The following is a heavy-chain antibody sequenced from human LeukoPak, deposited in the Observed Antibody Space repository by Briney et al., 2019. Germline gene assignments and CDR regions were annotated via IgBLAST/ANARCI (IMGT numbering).Heavy chain of an antibody. J-gene: IGHJ6*03. V-gene: IGHV3-23*01. Sequence: GGSLRLSCAASGFTFSSYAMSWVRQAPGKGLEWVSAISGSSGSTYYADSVKGRFTISRDNAKNSLYLQMNGLRAEDTAVYYCARDVELLEGYYYYYMDVWGKGTTVTVSS. CDR3: ARDVELLEGYYYYYMDV. D-gene: IGHD1-26*01. CDR2: ISGSSGST. CDR1: GFTFSSYA.